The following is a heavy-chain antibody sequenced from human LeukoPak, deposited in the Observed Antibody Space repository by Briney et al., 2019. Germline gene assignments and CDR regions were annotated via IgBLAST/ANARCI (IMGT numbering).Heavy chain of an antibody. D-gene: IGHD3-16*01. CDR1: GFTFSSYG. CDR3: AKDRRDDYNYYYYYGMDV. V-gene: IGHV3-30*18. Sequence: GGSLRLSCAASGFTFSSYGMHWVRQAPSKGLEWVAVISYDGSNKYYADSVKGRFTISRDNSKNTLYLQMNSLRAEDTAVYYCAKDRRDDYNYYYYYGMDVWGQGTTVTVSS. J-gene: IGHJ6*02. CDR2: ISYDGSNK.